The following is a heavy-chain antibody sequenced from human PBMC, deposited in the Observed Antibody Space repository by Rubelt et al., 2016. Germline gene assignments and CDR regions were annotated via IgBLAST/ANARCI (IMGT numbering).Heavy chain of an antibody. J-gene: IGHJ5*02. CDR1: GGSFSGYY. CDR3: AGGLARAAAAPRRLWFDP. CDR2: INHSGST. V-gene: IGHV4-34*01. Sequence: QVQLQQWGAGLLKPSETLSLTCAVYGGSFSGYYWSWIRQPPGKGLEWIGEINHSGSTNYNPSLKSRVTISVGTSKNQFSLKLSSVTAADTAVYYGAGGLARAAAAPRRLWFDPWGQGTLVTVSS. D-gene: IGHD6-13*01.